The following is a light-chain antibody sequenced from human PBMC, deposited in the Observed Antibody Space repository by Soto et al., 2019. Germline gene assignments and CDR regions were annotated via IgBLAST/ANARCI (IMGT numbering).Light chain of an antibody. Sequence: EIVLTQSPGTLSLSPGERATLSCGASQSVTNSYLAWYQQKPGQAPRLLIYGASSRATGIPDRFSGSGSETDFTLTISRLEPEDFAVYYCQQYSSSPPITFGQGTRLEIK. CDR3: QQYSSSPPIT. J-gene: IGKJ5*01. CDR2: GAS. V-gene: IGKV3-20*01. CDR1: QSVTNSY.